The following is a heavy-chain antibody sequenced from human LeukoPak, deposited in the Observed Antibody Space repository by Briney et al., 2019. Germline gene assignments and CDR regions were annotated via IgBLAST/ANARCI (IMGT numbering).Heavy chain of an antibody. D-gene: IGHD2-15*01. CDR2: IYYSGST. CDR1: GGSISSYY. J-gene: IGHJ4*02. V-gene: IGHV4-59*01. CDR3: ARDGAARVPFDY. Sequence: SETLSLTCTVSGGSISSYYWSWIRQPPGKGLEWIGYIYYSGSTNYNPSLKSRVTISVDTSKNQFSLKLSSVTAADTAVYYCARDGAARVPFDYWGQGTLATVSS.